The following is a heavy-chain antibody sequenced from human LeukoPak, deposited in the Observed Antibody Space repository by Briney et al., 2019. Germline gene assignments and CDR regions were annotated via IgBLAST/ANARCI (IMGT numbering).Heavy chain of an antibody. V-gene: IGHV3-7*01. CDR1: GFTFSAYW. CDR2: IKEDGSEK. CDR3: ARDFQSFY. Sequence: PGGSLRLSCAASGFTFSAYWMIWVRQAPGKGLEWVANIKEDGSEKNYVDSVMGRFAIYRDNAKNSLYLQINSLRAEDTPVYYCARDFQSFYWGQGTLVTVSS. J-gene: IGHJ4*02.